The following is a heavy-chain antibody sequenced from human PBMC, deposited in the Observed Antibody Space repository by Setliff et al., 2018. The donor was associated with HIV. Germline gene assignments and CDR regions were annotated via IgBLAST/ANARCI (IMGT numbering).Heavy chain of an antibody. V-gene: IGHV1-69*10. CDR1: GGTFTSYV. CDR2: IIPTLGIA. J-gene: IGHJ6*02. CDR3: ARPQWELGVDYYGMDV. Sequence: ASVKVSCKASGGTFTSYVISWVRQAPGQGLEWMGGIIPTLGIASYSQKFQGRVTITADKSTSTAYMELSSLRSEDTAVYYCARPQWELGVDYYGMDVWGQGTTVTVS. D-gene: IGHD1-26*01.